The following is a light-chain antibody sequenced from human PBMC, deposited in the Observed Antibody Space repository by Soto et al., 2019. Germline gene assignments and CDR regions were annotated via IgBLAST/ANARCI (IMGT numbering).Light chain of an antibody. CDR1: QSISSY. J-gene: IGKJ4*01. CDR2: AAS. V-gene: IGKV1-39*01. Sequence: DIQMTQSPYSLSACVGDRVTITCRASQSISSYLNWYQQKPGKAPELLIYAASSLQSGVPSRFSGSGSGTDFTLTISSLQPEDFATYYCQQSYTTPLTFGGGTKVEIK. CDR3: QQSYTTPLT.